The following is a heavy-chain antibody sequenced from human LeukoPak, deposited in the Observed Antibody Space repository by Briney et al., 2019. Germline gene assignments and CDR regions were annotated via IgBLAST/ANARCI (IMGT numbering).Heavy chain of an antibody. J-gene: IGHJ4*02. Sequence: PGGSLRLSCVASGFTFSTYALSWVRQAPGKGLEWVSAISGNGGKTYYADSVKGRFTFSRDNSKNTLYLQMNSLRAEDTAVYYCAKDRAYSFDYWGQGTLVTVSS. CDR3: AKDRAYSFDY. CDR1: GFTFSTYA. V-gene: IGHV3-23*01. CDR2: ISGNGGKT. D-gene: IGHD5-18*01.